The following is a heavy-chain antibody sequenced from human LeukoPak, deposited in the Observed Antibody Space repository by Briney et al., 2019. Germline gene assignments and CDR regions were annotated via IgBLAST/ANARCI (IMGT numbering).Heavy chain of an antibody. CDR1: GGSISSSLYY. J-gene: IGHJ3*02. CDR3: ARSRRDIVVVVAPAFDI. D-gene: IGHD2-15*01. V-gene: IGHV4-39*06. CDR2: IYYSGST. Sequence: SETLSLTCTVSGGSISSSLYYWGWIRQPPGKGLEWIGTIYYSGSTYYNPSLKGRVTISVDTSKNQFPLKLSSVTAADTAVYYCARSRRDIVVVVAPAFDIWGQGTMVTVSS.